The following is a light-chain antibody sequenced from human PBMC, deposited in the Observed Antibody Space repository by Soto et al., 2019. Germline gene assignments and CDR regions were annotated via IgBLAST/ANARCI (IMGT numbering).Light chain of an antibody. V-gene: IGLV2-8*01. Sequence: QSALTQPPSASGSPGQSVTISCTGTSSDVGGYNSVSWYQQHPGKAPKLMIYDVNKRPSGVPDRFSGSKSGNTASLTISWLQAEDEADYYCCSYAHTSRVFGGGTKLTVL. CDR3: CSYAHTSRV. CDR1: SSDVGGYNS. J-gene: IGLJ3*02. CDR2: DVN.